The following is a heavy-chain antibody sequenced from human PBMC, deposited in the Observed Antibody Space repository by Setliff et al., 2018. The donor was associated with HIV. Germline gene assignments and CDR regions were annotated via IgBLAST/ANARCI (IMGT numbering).Heavy chain of an antibody. J-gene: IGHJ4*01. V-gene: IGHV4-39*01. CDR3: ARQVGEGKWYLDS. CDR1: RGSISSGTYY. Sequence: SETLSLTCTVSRGSISSGTYYWTWFRQPPGKGLDWIGSIFSDGATYYNPSLSSRFTIAWDTSENLFSLKLSGVTAADTAIYYCARQVGEGKWYLDSWGHGTLVTVSS. CDR2: IFSDGAT. D-gene: IGHD1-26*01.